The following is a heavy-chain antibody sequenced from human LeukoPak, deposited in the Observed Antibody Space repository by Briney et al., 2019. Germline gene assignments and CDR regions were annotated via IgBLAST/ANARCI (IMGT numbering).Heavy chain of an antibody. CDR1: GGSISSSSYY. J-gene: IGHJ4*02. Sequence: PSETLSLTCTVSGGSISSSSYYWGWIRQPPGKGLEWIGSIYHSGSTYYNPSLKSRVTISVDTSKNQFSLKLSSVTAADTAVYYCARARPSSSHALAEGYFDYWGQGTLVTVSS. CDR3: ARARPSSSHALAEGYFDY. V-gene: IGHV4-39*07. D-gene: IGHD2-2*01. CDR2: IYHSGST.